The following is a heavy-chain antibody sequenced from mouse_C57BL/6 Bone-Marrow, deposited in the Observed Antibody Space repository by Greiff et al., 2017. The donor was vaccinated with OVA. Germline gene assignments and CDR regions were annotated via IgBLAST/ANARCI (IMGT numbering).Heavy chain of an antibody. CDR3: ARLDGYYVFAY. V-gene: IGHV5-6*01. D-gene: IGHD2-3*01. CDR1: GFTFSSYG. Sequence: EVQVVESGGDLVKPGGSLKLSCAASGFTFSSYGMSWVRQTPDKRLEWVATISSGGSYTYYPDSVKGRFTISRDNAKNTLYLQMSSLKSEDTAMYYCARLDGYYVFAYWGQGTLVTVSA. CDR2: ISSGGSYT. J-gene: IGHJ3*01.